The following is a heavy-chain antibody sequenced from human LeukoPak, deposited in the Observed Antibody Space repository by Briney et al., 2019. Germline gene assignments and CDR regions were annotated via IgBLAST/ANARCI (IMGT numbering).Heavy chain of an antibody. D-gene: IGHD3-22*01. Sequence: GASVKVSCKASGYTFTAYYMYWVRQAPGQGLEWMGWINPNSGGTNYAQKFQGRVTMTRDTSISTAYMELSRLRSDDTAVYYCARARRITMIVVANNWFDPWGQGTLVTVSS. V-gene: IGHV1-2*02. CDR2: INPNSGGT. J-gene: IGHJ5*02. CDR3: ARARRITMIVVANNWFDP. CDR1: GYTFTAYY.